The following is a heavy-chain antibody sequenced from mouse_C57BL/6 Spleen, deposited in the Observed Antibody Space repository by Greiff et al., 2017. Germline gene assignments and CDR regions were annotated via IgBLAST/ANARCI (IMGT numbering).Heavy chain of an antibody. CDR2: INPSTGGT. CDR1: GYSFTGYY. V-gene: IGHV1-42*01. Sequence: EVQLQQSGPELVKPGASVKISCKASGYSFTGYYMNWVKQSPEKSLEWIGEINPSTGGTTYNQKFKAKATLTVDKSSSTAYMQLKSLTSEDSAVYYCAMGYYYGSSDYWGQGTTLTVSS. J-gene: IGHJ2*01. CDR3: AMGYYYGSSDY. D-gene: IGHD1-1*01.